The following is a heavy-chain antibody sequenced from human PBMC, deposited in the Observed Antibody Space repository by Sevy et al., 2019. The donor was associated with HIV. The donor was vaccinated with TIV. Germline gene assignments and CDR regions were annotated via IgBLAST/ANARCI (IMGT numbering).Heavy chain of an antibody. CDR3: AKGENYYYYYGMDV. V-gene: IGHV3-23*01. J-gene: IGHJ6*02. Sequence: GGSLRLSCAASGFTFSSYAMSWVRQAPGKGLEWVSAISGRGGSTYYADSVKGRFTISRDNSKNTLYLQMNSLRAEDTAVYYCAKGENYYYYYGMDVWGQGTTVTVSS. CDR1: GFTFSSYA. CDR2: ISGRGGST.